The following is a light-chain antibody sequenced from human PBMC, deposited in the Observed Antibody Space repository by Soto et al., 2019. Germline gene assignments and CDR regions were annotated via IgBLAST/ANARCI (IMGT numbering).Light chain of an antibody. CDR3: ETWDFNTRV. V-gene: IGLV4-60*02. CDR1: SGHSSYI. CDR2: LEGSGSY. J-gene: IGLJ3*02. Sequence: QPVLTQSSSASASLGSSVKLTCTLSSGHSSYIIAWHQQQPGKAPRYLMKLEGSGSYNKGSGVPDRFSGSSSGADRYLTISNHHFEDEAYYYCETWDFNTRVFGGGTKLTVL.